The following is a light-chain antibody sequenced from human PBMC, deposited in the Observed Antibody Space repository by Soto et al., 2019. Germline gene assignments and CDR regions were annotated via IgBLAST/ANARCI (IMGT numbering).Light chain of an antibody. V-gene: IGLV2-23*01. CDR1: SSDVGSNNL. Sequence: QSALSQPASVSGSPGQSITIPCTGSSSDVGSNNLVSWYQQHPGKAPKVMIYEATKRPSGVSNRFSGSKSGNTASLTISGLQAEDEADYYGCSYANIYIWVFGGGTKLTVL. CDR2: EAT. CDR3: CSYANIYIWV. J-gene: IGLJ3*02.